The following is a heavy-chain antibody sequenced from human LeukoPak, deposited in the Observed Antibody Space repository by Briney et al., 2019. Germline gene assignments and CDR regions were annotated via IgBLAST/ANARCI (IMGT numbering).Heavy chain of an antibody. Sequence: SVKVSCKASGGTFISYAISWVRQAPGQGLEWMGGIIPIFGTANYAQKFQGRVTITADESTSTAYMELSSLRSEDTAVYYCARDYCSSTSCLFDYWGQGTLVTVSS. J-gene: IGHJ4*02. V-gene: IGHV1-69*13. CDR1: GGTFISYA. D-gene: IGHD2-2*01. CDR3: ARDYCSSTSCLFDY. CDR2: IIPIFGTA.